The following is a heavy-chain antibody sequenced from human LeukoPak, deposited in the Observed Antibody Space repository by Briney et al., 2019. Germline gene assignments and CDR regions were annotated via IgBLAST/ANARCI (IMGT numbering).Heavy chain of an antibody. D-gene: IGHD5-24*01. CDR3: ALFPGRVLATIRNRSDY. CDR2: INHSGST. V-gene: IGHV4-39*07. CDR1: GGSISSGDYY. J-gene: IGHJ4*02. Sequence: SETLSLTCTVSGGSISSGDYYWSWIRQPPGKGLEWIGEINHSGSTNYNPSLKSRVTISVDTSKNQFSLKLSSVTAADTAVYYCALFPGRVLATIRNRSDYWGQGTLVTVSS.